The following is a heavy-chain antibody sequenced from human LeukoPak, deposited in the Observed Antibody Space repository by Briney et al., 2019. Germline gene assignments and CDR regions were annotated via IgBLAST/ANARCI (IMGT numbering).Heavy chain of an antibody. V-gene: IGHV1-18*01. J-gene: IGHJ4*02. D-gene: IGHD3-9*01. Sequence: ASVKVSCKASGYTFTSYGISWVRQAPGQGLEWMGWISAYNGNTNYAQKLQGRVTMTTDTSTSTAYMELRSLRSDDTAVYYCARDFPHTPYDILTGYPGGDYWGQGTLVTVSS. CDR1: GYTFTSYG. CDR3: ARDFPHTPYDILTGYPGGDY. CDR2: ISAYNGNT.